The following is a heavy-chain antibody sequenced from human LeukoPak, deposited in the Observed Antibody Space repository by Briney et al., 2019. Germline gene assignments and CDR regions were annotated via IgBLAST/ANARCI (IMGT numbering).Heavy chain of an antibody. V-gene: IGHV3-49*04. CDR1: GFTFGDYA. J-gene: IGHJ4*02. CDR2: IRRKSNGWTT. Sequence: PGRSLRLSCTASGFTFGDYAMSWVRQAPGKGPEWGGFIRRKSNGWTTEYAPSVKGSITSSRDASKNIAYLQMSSLKTEDTAVYYCTSGLYYDSWSDLFDYWGQGTLVTVSS. D-gene: IGHD3-3*01. CDR3: TSGLYYDSWSDLFDY.